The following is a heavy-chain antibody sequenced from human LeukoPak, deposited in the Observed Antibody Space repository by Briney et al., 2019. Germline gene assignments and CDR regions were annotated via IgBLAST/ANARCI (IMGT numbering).Heavy chain of an antibody. J-gene: IGHJ4*02. CDR1: GFTFDDYA. CDR3: AKDTSIAAAALDY. D-gene: IGHD6-13*01. V-gene: IGHV3-9*01. CDR2: ISWNSGSI. Sequence: GRSLRLSCAASGFTFDDYAMHWVRQAPGKGLEWVSGISWNSGSIGYADSVKGRFTISRGNAKNSLYLQMNSLRAEDTALYYCAKDTSIAAAALDYWGQGTLVTVSS.